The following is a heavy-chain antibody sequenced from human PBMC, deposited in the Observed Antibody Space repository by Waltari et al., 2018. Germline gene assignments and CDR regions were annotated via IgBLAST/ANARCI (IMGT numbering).Heavy chain of an antibody. CDR1: GYIFTNYG. CDR3: AKDRHQLIEEGFLLALDP. V-gene: IGHV1-18*04. D-gene: IGHD2-2*01. Sequence: QVQLVQSGAEVKKPGASLKVSCKASGYIFTNYGISWVRQAPGQGLERMGWISGNNGHTNSAQKFLGRLTMAKDTSTNTVYMELSRLTSDDTAVYYCAKDRHQLIEEGFLLALDPWGQGTLVTVSS. CDR2: ISGNNGHT. J-gene: IGHJ5*02.